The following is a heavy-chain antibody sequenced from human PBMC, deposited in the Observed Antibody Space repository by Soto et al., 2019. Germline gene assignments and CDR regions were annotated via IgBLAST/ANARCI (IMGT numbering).Heavy chain of an antibody. V-gene: IGHV3-48*02. CDR2: IRGSTNSI. CDR1: GFTVSSYG. J-gene: IGHJ4*02. D-gene: IGHD6-13*01. CDR3: ARDGAHSSWSDLDC. Sequence: GGSVRLSCAACGFTVSSYGRHWVRQAPGKGLEWVSYIRGSTNSIYYADSVKGRFTISRDNAKNSLFLQMNSLREEDTAVYYCARDGAHSSWSDLDCWGRGTLVTVSS.